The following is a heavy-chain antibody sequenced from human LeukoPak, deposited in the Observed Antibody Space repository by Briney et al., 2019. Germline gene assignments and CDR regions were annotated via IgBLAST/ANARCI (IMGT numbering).Heavy chain of an antibody. CDR3: ARDPNGDYVGAFDF. Sequence: GGSLRLSCVGSGFIFSNYALIWVRQAPGKGLEWVSAISSAGACYADSVRGRFIMSRDNSKNTLYLQMNSLRDEDTAIYYCARDPNGDYVGAFDFWGQGTMVTVSS. CDR1: GFIFSNYA. J-gene: IGHJ3*01. V-gene: IGHV3-23*01. CDR2: ISSAGA. D-gene: IGHD4-17*01.